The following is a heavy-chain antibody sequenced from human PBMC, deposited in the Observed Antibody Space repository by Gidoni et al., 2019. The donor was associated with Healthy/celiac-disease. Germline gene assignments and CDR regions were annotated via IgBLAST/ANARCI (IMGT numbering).Heavy chain of an antibody. CDR3: TRDSPPAALYAQRYGMDV. CDR1: GFTFGDYA. V-gene: IGHV3-49*05. D-gene: IGHD2-8*01. J-gene: IGHJ6*02. CDR2: IRSKAYGGTT. Sequence: EVQLVESGGGLVKPGRSLRLSCTASGFTFGDYAMSWFRQAPGKGLEWVGFIRSKAYGGTTEYAASVKGRFTISRDDSKSIAYLQMNSLKTEDTAVYYCTRDSPPAALYAQRYGMDVWGQGTTVTVSS.